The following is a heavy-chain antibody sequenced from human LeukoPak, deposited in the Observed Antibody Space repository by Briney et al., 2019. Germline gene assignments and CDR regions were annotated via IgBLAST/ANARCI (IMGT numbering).Heavy chain of an antibody. J-gene: IGHJ4*02. Sequence: GGSLRLSCAASGFTFSSYAMSWVRQAPGKGLEWLSAIRGRGGSTYYADSVKGRFTISRDNSKNPMYLQTNSLRAEDTAVYYCAKGPYDSSGYYPYYFDYWGQGTLVTVSS. CDR2: IRGRGGST. CDR3: AKGPYDSSGYYPYYFDY. V-gene: IGHV3-23*01. D-gene: IGHD3-22*01. CDR1: GFTFSSYA.